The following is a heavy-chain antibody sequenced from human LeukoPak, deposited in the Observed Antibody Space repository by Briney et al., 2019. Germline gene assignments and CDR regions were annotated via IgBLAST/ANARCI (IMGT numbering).Heavy chain of an antibody. CDR1: GYTFTSYG. V-gene: IGHV1-18*01. CDR2: ISAYNGNT. CDR3: ARVRTFATMIVVVRSGAFDY. D-gene: IGHD3-22*01. J-gene: IGHJ4*02. Sequence: ASVKVSFKASGYTFTSYGISWVRQAPGQGLEWMGWISAYNGNTNYAQKLQGRVTMTTDTSTSTAYMELRSLRSDDTAVYYCARVRTFATMIVVVRSGAFDYWGQGTLVTVSS.